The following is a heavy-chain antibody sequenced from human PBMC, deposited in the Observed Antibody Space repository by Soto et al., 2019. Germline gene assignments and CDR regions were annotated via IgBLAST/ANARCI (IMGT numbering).Heavy chain of an antibody. CDR2: IYPGDSDT. Sequence: ESLKISCQGSGYAFSSYWIAWVRQMPGKGLEWMGIIYPGDSDTRYSPSFQGQVTISVDKSITTAYLQWSNLKASDTAMYYCARGYCTATICDPWFDPWGQGTLVTVSS. CDR1: GYAFSSYW. V-gene: IGHV5-51*01. CDR3: ARGYCTATICDPWFDP. D-gene: IGHD2-8*02. J-gene: IGHJ5*02.